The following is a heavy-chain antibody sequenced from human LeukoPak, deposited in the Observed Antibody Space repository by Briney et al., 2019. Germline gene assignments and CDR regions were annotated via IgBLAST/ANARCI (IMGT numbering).Heavy chain of an antibody. CDR1: GYSFTTHW. J-gene: IGHJ4*02. D-gene: IGHD6-19*01. CDR2: LHPGDSDT. CDR3: ARGDTEVAATADY. Sequence: RGESLQISCKASGYSFTTHWIGWVRQVPGKGLEWMGILHPGDSDTRYSPSFQGQVTISADKSISTAYLQWSSLKASDTAMYYCARGDTEVAATADYWGQGTLVTVSS. V-gene: IGHV5-51*01.